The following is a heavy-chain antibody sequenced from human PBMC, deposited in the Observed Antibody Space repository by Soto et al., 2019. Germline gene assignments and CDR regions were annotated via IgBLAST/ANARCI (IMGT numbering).Heavy chain of an antibody. J-gene: IGHJ4*02. CDR1: GFTFSSYG. V-gene: IGHV3-30*18. D-gene: IGHD6-13*01. CDR2: ISYDGSNK. CDR3: AKGGIAAAGYFDD. Sequence: QVQLVESGGGVVQPGRSLRLSCAASGFTFSSYGMHWVRQAPGKGLEWVAVISYDGSNKYYADSVKGRFTISRDNSKNTLYLQMNSLRAEDTAVYYCAKGGIAAAGYFDDWGQGTLVTVSS.